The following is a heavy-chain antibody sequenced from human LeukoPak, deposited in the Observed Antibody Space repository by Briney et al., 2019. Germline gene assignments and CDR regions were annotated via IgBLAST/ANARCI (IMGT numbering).Heavy chain of an antibody. J-gene: IGHJ4*02. V-gene: IGHV4-34*01. CDR2: INHSGYT. D-gene: IGHD4-17*01. CDR3: TRIPTGHDY. Sequence: SETLSLTCAVSGVSFNDYYWSWVRQTPGKGLEWIGVINHSGYTNDSPSHKSRVTLSIDTSRKQFSLNLRSVTVADTGIYYCTRIPTGHDYWGQGTLVSVSS. CDR1: GVSFNDYY.